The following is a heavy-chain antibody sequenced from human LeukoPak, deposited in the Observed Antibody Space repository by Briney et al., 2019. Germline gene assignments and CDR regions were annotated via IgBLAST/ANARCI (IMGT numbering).Heavy chain of an antibody. V-gene: IGHV1-18*01. D-gene: IGHD2-2*01. CDR3: ARGIVPAARDYYYYNMDV. Sequence: ASVTVSCKASGYTFTSYALSWVRQAPGQGLEWMGGITPYIGNTKYAQNFQGRVTMTTDTSTSTAYMELRSLRSDDTAVYYCARGIVPAARDYYYYNMDVWGKGTTVTVSS. J-gene: IGHJ6*03. CDR2: ITPYIGNT. CDR1: GYTFTSYA.